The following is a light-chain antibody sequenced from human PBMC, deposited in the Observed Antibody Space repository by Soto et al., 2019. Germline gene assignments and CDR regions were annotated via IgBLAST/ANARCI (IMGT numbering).Light chain of an antibody. CDR1: TNDVGGYNY. J-gene: IGLJ3*02. V-gene: IGLV2-14*03. CDR2: GVT. CDR3: SSYTSSYNRV. Sequence: QWSLGHPGSVSRSPGQSITISCSGTTNDVGGYNYVSWYQQHPGKAPKLLIYGVTDRPSGVSSRFSGSKSGNAASLTISGLQAEEEGDYYCSSYTSSYNRVFGGGTKVTVL.